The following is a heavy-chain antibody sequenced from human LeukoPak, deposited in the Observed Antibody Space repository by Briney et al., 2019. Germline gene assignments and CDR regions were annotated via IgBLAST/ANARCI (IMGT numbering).Heavy chain of an antibody. J-gene: IGHJ4*02. CDR1: GFTFSSYA. Sequence: GGSLRLSCAASGFTFSSYAMHWVRQAPGKGLEWVANIKQDGSEKYYVDSVKGRFTISRDNAENSLYLQMNSLRAEDTAVYYCARDGDGYNWDYFDYWGQGTLVTVSS. CDR3: ARDGDGYNWDYFDY. D-gene: IGHD5-24*01. V-gene: IGHV3-7*03. CDR2: IKQDGSEK.